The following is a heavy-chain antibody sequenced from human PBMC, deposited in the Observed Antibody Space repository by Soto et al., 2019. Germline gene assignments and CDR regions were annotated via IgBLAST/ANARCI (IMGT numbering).Heavy chain of an antibody. CDR2: ISDNGGTT. J-gene: IGHJ4*02. CDR1: GFTFSNYA. D-gene: IGHD4-17*01. CDR3: ARGPSTVATWLDY. V-gene: IGHV3-64*02. Sequence: EVQLVESGEGLVQPGGSLRLSCAASGFTFSNYAMHWVRQAPGKGLEYVSAISDNGGTTYYADSVKGRFTISRDNSKNTLYIQMVSLRAEDLAVYYCARGPSTVATWLDYWCQGTLVTVSS.